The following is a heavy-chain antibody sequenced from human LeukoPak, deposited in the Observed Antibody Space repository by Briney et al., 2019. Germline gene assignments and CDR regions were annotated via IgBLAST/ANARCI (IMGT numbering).Heavy chain of an antibody. J-gene: IGHJ5*02. V-gene: IGHV3-33*01. D-gene: IGHD3-10*01. CDR1: GFTFSSYG. CDR3: ARDRGPITTVRGVNHR. Sequence: GRSLRLSCAASGFTFSSYGMHWVRQAPGKGLEWVAVIWYDGSNKYYADSVKGRFTISRDNAKNSLYLQMNSLRAEDTAVYYCARDRGPITTVRGVNHRWGQGTLVTVSS. CDR2: IWYDGSNK.